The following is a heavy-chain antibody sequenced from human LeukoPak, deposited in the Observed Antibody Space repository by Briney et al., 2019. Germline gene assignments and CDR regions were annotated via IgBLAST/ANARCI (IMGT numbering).Heavy chain of an antibody. Sequence: SQTLSLTCTVSGGSISSGGYYWSWIRQPPGKGLEWIGYIYHSGSTYYNPSLKSRVTIPVDRSKNQFSLKLSSVTVADTAVYYCARDRGTIFGVAKSAFDIWGQGTMVTVSS. D-gene: IGHD3-3*01. CDR2: IYHSGST. CDR3: ARDRGTIFGVAKSAFDI. V-gene: IGHV4-30-2*01. J-gene: IGHJ3*02. CDR1: GGSISSGGYY.